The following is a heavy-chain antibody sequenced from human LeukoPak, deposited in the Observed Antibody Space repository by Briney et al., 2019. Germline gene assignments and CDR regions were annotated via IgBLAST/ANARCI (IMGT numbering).Heavy chain of an antibody. D-gene: IGHD3-22*01. CDR1: GYSISSGPY. J-gene: IGHJ3*02. Sequence: SETLSLTCKVYGYSISSGPYWAWIRQSPGKGLEWIGSIYHSGSTYYNLFLKSRVAISVDTPKSQFSLKMSTVTAADTAIYYCARGTRDSSGRLDAFNIWGQGTVVTVSS. CDR2: IYHSGST. CDR3: ARGTRDSSGRLDAFNI. V-gene: IGHV4-38-2*02.